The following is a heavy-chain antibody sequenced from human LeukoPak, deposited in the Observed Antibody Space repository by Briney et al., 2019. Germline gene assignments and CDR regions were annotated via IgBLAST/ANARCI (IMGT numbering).Heavy chain of an antibody. CDR1: GGTFSSYA. D-gene: IGHD3-22*01. CDR3: ASRTYTYDSSGYYRRNYYFDY. CDR2: IVPIFGTT. V-gene: IGHV1-69*13. J-gene: IGHJ4*02. Sequence: ASVKVSCKASGGTFSSYAISWVRQAPGQGLEWMGGIVPIFGTTNYAQKLQGRVTITADESTSTAYMELSSLRSEDTAVYYCASRTYTYDSSGYYRRNYYFDYWGQGTLVTVSS.